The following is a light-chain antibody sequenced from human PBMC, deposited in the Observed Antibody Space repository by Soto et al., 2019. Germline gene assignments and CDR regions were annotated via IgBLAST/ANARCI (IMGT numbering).Light chain of an antibody. CDR2: GNS. J-gene: IGLJ2*01. V-gene: IGLV1-40*01. CDR3: QSYDSSLHVV. Sequence: QSVLTQPPSVSGAPGQRVTISCTGSSSNIGAGYDVHWYQQLPGTAPKLLLYGNSNRPSGVPDRFSGSKSGPSASLAITGLQAEDEADYYCQSYDSSLHVVFGGGTKLTVL. CDR1: SSNIGAGYD.